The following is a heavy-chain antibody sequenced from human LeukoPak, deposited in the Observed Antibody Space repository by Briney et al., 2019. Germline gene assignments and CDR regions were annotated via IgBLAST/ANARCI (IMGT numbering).Heavy chain of an antibody. V-gene: IGHV4-39*01. CDR2: IYYSGST. Sequence: SETLSLTCTVSGGSVFSSTYYWSWIRQPPGKGLEWIGSIYYSGSTYYNPSLKSRVTMSVDTSKNQFSLKLTSVTAADTAVYDCARLGSSSPNWYFDLWGRGTLVTVSS. J-gene: IGHJ2*01. CDR3: ARLGSSSPNWYFDL. D-gene: IGHD6-6*01. CDR1: GGSVFSSTYY.